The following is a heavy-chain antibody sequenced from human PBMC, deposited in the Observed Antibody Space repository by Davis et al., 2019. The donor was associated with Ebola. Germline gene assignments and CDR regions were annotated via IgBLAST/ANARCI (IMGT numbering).Heavy chain of an antibody. CDR3: ARGRYYYGMDV. CDR1: GGSISSYY. Sequence: GSLRLSCAVSGGSISSYYWSWIRQPPGKGLEWIGEINHSGSTNYNPSLKSRVTISVDKSKNQFSLKLSSVTAADTAVYYCARGRYYYGMDVWGQGTTVTVSS. J-gene: IGHJ6*02. CDR2: INHSGST. V-gene: IGHV4-59*01.